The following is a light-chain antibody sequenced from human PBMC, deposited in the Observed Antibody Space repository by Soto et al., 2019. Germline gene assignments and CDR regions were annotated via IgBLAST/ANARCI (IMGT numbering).Light chain of an antibody. CDR3: QHYYSVPIT. Sequence: DIQMTQSPSSLSSFVGDRVTITCQAGRDITNSLSWYQQKKGKAPKLLLYDASNLETGGPSRFSGSGAGTDFYFTISSLQPEDVATDYCQHYYSVPITFGQGTRLEIK. V-gene: IGKV1-33*01. J-gene: IGKJ5*01. CDR1: RDITNS. CDR2: DAS.